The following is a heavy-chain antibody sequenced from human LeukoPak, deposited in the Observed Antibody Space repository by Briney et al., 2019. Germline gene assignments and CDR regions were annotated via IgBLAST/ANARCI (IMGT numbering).Heavy chain of an antibody. Sequence: GGSLRLSCAASGFTFSSYAMTWVRQAPGGGLEWVGRIRSKADGGTTEYAAPVNGRFTISRDDSKNTLYLQMNSLKTEDTAVYYCTTGHSNDGSWGQGTLVTVSS. CDR1: GFTFSSYA. CDR3: TTGHSNDGS. CDR2: IRSKADGGTT. D-gene: IGHD1-1*01. J-gene: IGHJ4*02. V-gene: IGHV3-15*01.